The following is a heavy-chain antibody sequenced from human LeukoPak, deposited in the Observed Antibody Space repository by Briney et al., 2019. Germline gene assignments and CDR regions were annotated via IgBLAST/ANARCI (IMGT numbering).Heavy chain of an antibody. J-gene: IGHJ4*02. CDR1: GGTFSSYA. CDR3: ARFDPGVHPGDY. V-gene: IGHV1-69*13. CDR2: IIPIFGTA. D-gene: IGHD3-10*01. Sequence: SVKVSCKASGGTFSSYAIRWVRQAPGQGLEWMGGIIPIFGTANYAQNLQGRVTITADESTTTAYMELSSLRSDDTAVYYCARFDPGVHPGDYWGQGTLVTVSS.